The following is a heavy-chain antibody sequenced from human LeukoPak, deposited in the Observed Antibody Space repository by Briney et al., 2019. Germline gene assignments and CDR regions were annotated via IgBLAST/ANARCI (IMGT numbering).Heavy chain of an antibody. CDR1: GGSMSPYH. CDR3: ARAVSGRFDY. J-gene: IGHJ4*02. CDR2: IYYSGST. V-gene: IGHV4-59*08. Sequence: PSETLSLTCTVSGGSMSPYHWGWIRQPPGKGLEWTGYIYYSGSTNYDPSLKSRVTISVDTSKNQFSLKLSSVAAADTAIYYCARAVSGRFDYWGQGTLVTVSS. D-gene: IGHD6-19*01.